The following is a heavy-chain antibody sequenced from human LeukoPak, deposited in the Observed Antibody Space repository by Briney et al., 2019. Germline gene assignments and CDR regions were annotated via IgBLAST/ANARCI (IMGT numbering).Heavy chain of an antibody. Sequence: SETLSLTCTVSGGSISGDTSYWSWIRQHPGKGLEYIGYIYYIRATHYNYYNPSLKSRVTMSIDTSKNLYSLKLSSVTAADTAVYYCARDSSTSAPGDWYFDLWGRGTLVTVSS. CDR3: ARDSSTSAPGDWYFDL. J-gene: IGHJ2*01. CDR1: GGSISGDTSY. CDR2: IYYIRATHYN. V-gene: IGHV4-31*03. D-gene: IGHD6-13*01.